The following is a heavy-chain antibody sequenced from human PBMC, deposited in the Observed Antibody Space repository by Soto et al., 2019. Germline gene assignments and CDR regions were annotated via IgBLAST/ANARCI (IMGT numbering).Heavy chain of an antibody. V-gene: IGHV1-46*01. Sequence: QVQLVQSGAEVKKPGASVKVSCKASGYTFTSYYMHWVRQAPGQGLEWMGVINPSDGSTSYAQKFQGRVSMTRHTSTSKLYMELSSLRSEDTAVYFCARAVDVSSGAMKADAFDLWGQGTMVTVSA. CDR1: GYTFTSYY. J-gene: IGHJ3*01. CDR2: INPSDGST. D-gene: IGHD3-22*01. CDR3: ARAVDVSSGAMKADAFDL.